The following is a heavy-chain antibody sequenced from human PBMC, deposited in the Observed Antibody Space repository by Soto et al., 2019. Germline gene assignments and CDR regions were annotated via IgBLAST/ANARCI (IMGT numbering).Heavy chain of an antibody. D-gene: IGHD6-19*01. Sequence: ASVKVSCKASGYTFTGYYMHWVRQAPGQGLEWMGWINPSSGGTNYAQKFQGRVTMTRDTSISTAYMELSRLRSDDTAVYYCARAPRGSSGWPYFDYWGQGTLVTVSS. J-gene: IGHJ4*02. CDR2: INPSSGGT. CDR3: ARAPRGSSGWPYFDY. CDR1: GYTFTGYY. V-gene: IGHV1-2*02.